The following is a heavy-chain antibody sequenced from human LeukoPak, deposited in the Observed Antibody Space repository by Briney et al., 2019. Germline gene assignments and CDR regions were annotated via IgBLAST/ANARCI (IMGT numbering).Heavy chain of an antibody. Sequence: GGSLRLSCAVSGFTFSSYAMSWVRQAPGKGLEWVSGISGGGDRTYYADSVRGRFTISRDNSKNTLYLQMNSLRAEDTAVYYCAKEEITMIVVVITAYFDYWGQGTLVTVSS. V-gene: IGHV3-23*01. CDR1: GFTFSSYA. D-gene: IGHD3-22*01. CDR2: ISGGGDRT. CDR3: AKEEITMIVVVITAYFDY. J-gene: IGHJ4*02.